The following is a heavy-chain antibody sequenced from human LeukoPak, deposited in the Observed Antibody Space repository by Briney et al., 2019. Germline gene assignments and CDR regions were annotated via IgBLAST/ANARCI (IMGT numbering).Heavy chain of an antibody. J-gene: IGHJ5*02. CDR1: GGSISSYY. CDR3: ARGGAYYDSSGYYLGTFDP. Sequence: PSETLSLTCTVSGGSISSYYWSWIRQPAGKGLEWIGRIYTSGSTNYNPSLKSRVTMSVDTSKNQFSLKLSSVTAADTAVYYCARGGAYYDSSGYYLGTFDPWGQGTLVTVSS. V-gene: IGHV4-4*07. D-gene: IGHD3-22*01. CDR2: IYTSGST.